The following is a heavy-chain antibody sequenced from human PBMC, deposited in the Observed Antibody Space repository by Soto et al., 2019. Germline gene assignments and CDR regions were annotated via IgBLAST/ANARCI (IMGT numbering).Heavy chain of an antibody. CDR2: IIPIFGTA. CDR1: GGTFSSYA. CDR3: ASSIAARYYFDY. J-gene: IGHJ4*02. Sequence: QVQLVQSGAEVKKPGSSVKVSRKASGGTFSSYAISWVRQAPGQGLEWMGGIIPIFGTANYAQKFQGRVTIPADESTSTAYMELSSLRSEDTAVYYCASSIAARYYFDYWGQGTLVTVSS. V-gene: IGHV1-69*01. D-gene: IGHD6-6*01.